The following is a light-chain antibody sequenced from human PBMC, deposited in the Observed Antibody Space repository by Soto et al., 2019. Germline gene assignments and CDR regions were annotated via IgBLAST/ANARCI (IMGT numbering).Light chain of an antibody. CDR2: DVS. J-gene: IGLJ3*02. Sequence: QSALTQPRSVSGSPGQSVTISCTGTSSDVGAYNHVSWYQQHPGKGPKLMIYDVSKRPSGVPDRFSGSRSGTSASLAITGLQAEDEADYYCQTFDSSLTISWVFGGGTKLTVL. CDR1: SSDVGAYNH. V-gene: IGLV2-11*01. CDR3: QTFDSSLTISWV.